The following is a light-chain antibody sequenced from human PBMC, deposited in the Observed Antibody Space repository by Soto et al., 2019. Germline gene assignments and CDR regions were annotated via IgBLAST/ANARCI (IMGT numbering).Light chain of an antibody. CDR1: QSVAGY. V-gene: IGKV3-11*01. Sequence: EIVLTQSPGTLSLSPGDRATLSCRASQSVAGYLAWYQQKPGQAPRLLMFDASTRATGIPARFSGSGSGTDFSLTISSVEPGHFAVYYCQHRSNWPPVYSFGQGTKLEIK. CDR3: QHRSNWPPVYS. CDR2: DAS. J-gene: IGKJ2*03.